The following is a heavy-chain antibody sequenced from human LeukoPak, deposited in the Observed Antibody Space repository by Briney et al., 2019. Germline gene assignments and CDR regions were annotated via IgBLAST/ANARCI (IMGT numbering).Heavy chain of an antibody. Sequence: SETLSLTCIVSGGSISSYYWSWIRQPPGKGLEWIGYIYYSGSTNYNPSLKSRDTISVDTSKNQFSLKLSSVTAADTAVYYCARLGETSEFDYWGQGTLVTVSS. CDR2: IYYSGST. J-gene: IGHJ4*02. CDR1: GGSISSYY. V-gene: IGHV4-59*08. CDR3: ARLGETSEFDY. D-gene: IGHD1-26*01.